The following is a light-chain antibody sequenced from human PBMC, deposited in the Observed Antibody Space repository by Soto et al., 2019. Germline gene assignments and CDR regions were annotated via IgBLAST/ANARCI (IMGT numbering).Light chain of an antibody. Sequence: EIVMTQSPATLSVSPGETASLSCRASQSAGNFLAWYQQKPGQAPRLLIYYISTRATGIPARFSGSGSGTEFTLTITSLQPEDYAVYYCQQHNQWPITFGQGTRLEI. J-gene: IGKJ5*01. CDR1: QSAGNF. CDR2: YIS. CDR3: QQHNQWPIT. V-gene: IGKV3D-15*01.